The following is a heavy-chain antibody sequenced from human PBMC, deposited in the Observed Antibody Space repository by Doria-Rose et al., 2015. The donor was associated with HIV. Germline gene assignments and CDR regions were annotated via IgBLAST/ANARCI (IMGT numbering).Heavy chain of an antibody. Sequence: QVTLKESGPVLVKPTETLTLTCTVSGVSLSSPGMGVSWIRQPPGKALEWLAHILSDDERSYKTSLHSRLTISRGASKSQVVLTMTDMDPVDTATYYCARIKSSRWYHKYYFDFWGQGTLVIVSA. D-gene: IGHD6-13*01. CDR2: ILSDDER. CDR1: GVSLSSPGMG. V-gene: IGHV2-26*01. J-gene: IGHJ4*02. CDR3: ARIKSSRWYHKYYFDF.